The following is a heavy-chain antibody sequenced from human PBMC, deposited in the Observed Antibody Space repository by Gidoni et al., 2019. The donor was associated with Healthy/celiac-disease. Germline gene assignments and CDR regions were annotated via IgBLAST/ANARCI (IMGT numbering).Heavy chain of an antibody. CDR1: GYTFTSSA. CDR3: AGLVVSGAFDI. D-gene: IGHD3-22*01. J-gene: IGHJ3*02. V-gene: IGHV1-58*02. CDR2: IVGGGGNT. Sequence: QMQLIQSGPELKKPVTSVKITSNASGYTFTSSAMQWVRQARVHRLEWIGWIVGGGGNTNYAQKFQERVTITRDMSTSTAYMALSSLRYEDTAVYYCAGLVVSGAFDIWGQGTMVTVSS.